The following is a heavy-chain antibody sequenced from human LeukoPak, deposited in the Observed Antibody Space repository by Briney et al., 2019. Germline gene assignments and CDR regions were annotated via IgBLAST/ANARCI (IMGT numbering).Heavy chain of an antibody. CDR2: IYDSGSS. CDR1: GGSIRGYY. Sequence: SETLSLTSSVSGGSIRGYYWSWIRQPPGKGLEWSGYIYDSGSSKYNPSLTSRVTISVDTSKNQFSRKLRDVTAADTAVYFCARDSRANGGPGRLDYWGQGTLVTVSS. D-gene: IGHD7-27*01. J-gene: IGHJ4*02. CDR3: ARDSRANGGPGRLDY. V-gene: IGHV4-59*01.